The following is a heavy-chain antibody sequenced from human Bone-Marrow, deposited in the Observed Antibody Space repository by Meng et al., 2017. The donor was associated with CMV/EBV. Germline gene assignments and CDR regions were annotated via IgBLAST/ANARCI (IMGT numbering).Heavy chain of an antibody. D-gene: IGHD1-7*01. CDR2: INTDGSST. CDR3: ARAFTGTRNAFDI. J-gene: IGHJ3*02. V-gene: IGHV3-74*01. Sequence: GGSLRLSCAASGFTFSNYWMHWVRQAPGKGLIWVSRINTDGSSTNYADSVKGRFTISRDNAKNTLYLQMNSLRAEDTAVYYCARAFTGTRNAFDIWGQGTRVTV. CDR1: GFTFSNYW.